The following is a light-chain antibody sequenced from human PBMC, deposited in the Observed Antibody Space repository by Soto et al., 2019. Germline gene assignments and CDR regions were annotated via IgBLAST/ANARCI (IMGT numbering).Light chain of an antibody. CDR1: QSFSSSF. Sequence: EIVLTQSPGTLSLSAGERATLSCRASQSFSSSFLAWYQQKPGQAPRLLIHGASTRATGIPDRFSGSGSGTDFTLTISRLEPEDFAVHYCQQYRNSPPTFGQGTKLEIK. CDR3: QQYRNSPPT. V-gene: IGKV3-20*01. J-gene: IGKJ2*01. CDR2: GAS.